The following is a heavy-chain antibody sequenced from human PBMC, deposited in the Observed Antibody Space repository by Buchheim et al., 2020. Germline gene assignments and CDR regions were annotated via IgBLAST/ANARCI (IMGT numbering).Heavy chain of an antibody. CDR1: GFSFSTSW. J-gene: IGHJ4*02. Sequence: EVQLVESGGGLVQPGGSLRLSCAASGFSFSTSWMHWVRQAPGKGLVWVSRINSDGSGTIYADSVKGRFTISRDNATNTQFLQMNSLRAEDTAIYYCTRDSTSGSYDYWGQGTL. D-gene: IGHD3-10*01. CDR2: INSDGSGT. CDR3: TRDSTSGSYDY. V-gene: IGHV3-74*01.